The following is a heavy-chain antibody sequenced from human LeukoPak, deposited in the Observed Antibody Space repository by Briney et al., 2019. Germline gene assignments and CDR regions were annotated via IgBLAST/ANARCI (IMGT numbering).Heavy chain of an antibody. V-gene: IGHV3-48*04. Sequence: PGGSLRLSCTASGFSFSAYSMNWVRQAPGKGLEWVSYISSSGSTIYYAASVKGRFTISRDNAKNSLYLQMNSLRAEDTAVYYCARDHYGDYSLDYWGQGTLVTVSS. CDR3: ARDHYGDYSLDY. D-gene: IGHD4-17*01. J-gene: IGHJ4*02. CDR1: GFSFSAYS. CDR2: ISSSGSTI.